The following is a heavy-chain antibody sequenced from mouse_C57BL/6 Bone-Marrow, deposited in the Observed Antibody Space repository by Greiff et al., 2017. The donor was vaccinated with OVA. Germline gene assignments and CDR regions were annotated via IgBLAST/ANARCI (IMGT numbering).Heavy chain of an antibody. V-gene: IGHV1-26*01. CDR3: ARGDY. CDR1: GYTFTDYY. J-gene: IGHJ2*01. Sequence: EVQLQQSEPELVKPGASVRISFKASGYTFTDYYMNWVKQSLGKTLEWIGDINPNNGGTSYNQKFKGKATLTVDKSSSTAYMELRSLTSEDSAVYYCARGDYWGQGTTLTVSS. CDR2: INPNNGGT.